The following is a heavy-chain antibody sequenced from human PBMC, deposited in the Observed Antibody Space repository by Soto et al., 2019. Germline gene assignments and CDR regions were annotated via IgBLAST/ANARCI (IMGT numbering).Heavy chain of an antibody. V-gene: IGHV5-51*01. CDR3: ARSFEAGKNYRAVDV. Sequence: ESLKISCKGAGYSFTSYWIGWVRQMPRKGLEWMGIIYPGDSDTRYSPSFQGQVTISADKSISTAYLQWSSLKASDTAMYYCARSFEAGKNYRAVDVWGQGITVTGSS. J-gene: IGHJ6*02. D-gene: IGHD1-7*01. CDR1: GYSFTSYW. CDR2: IYPGDSDT.